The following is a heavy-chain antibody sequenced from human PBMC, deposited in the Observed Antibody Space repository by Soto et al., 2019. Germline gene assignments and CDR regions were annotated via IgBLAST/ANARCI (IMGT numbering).Heavy chain of an antibody. CDR1: GYNFIPYG. V-gene: IGHV1-18*01. D-gene: IGHD1-1*01. Sequence: QVQMVQSGAEVKKSGASVRVSCEASGYNFIPYGISGVRQAPGQGLEWLGWIICDNVKTESAPKFQGRVTMTTDTSTNTAYMELRSLTSDDTAVYYCARSAAGFYNTWFDPWGQGTLVTVSS. CDR2: IICDNVKT. CDR3: ARSAAGFYNTWFDP. J-gene: IGHJ5*02.